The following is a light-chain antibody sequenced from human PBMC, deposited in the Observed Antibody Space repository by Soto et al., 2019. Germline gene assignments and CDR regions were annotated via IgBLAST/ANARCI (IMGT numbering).Light chain of an antibody. CDR1: QSISRF. V-gene: IGKV1-39*01. J-gene: IGKJ2*01. Sequence: DIQLTQSPSSLSASVGDRVTMTCRASQSISRFLNWYQQEPGKAPQLLIYAASSFQSGFPSRFSGSGSGTDFTLTISSLKPGDFATYYCQQSYSSPYTFGQGTKLEI. CDR2: AAS. CDR3: QQSYSSPYT.